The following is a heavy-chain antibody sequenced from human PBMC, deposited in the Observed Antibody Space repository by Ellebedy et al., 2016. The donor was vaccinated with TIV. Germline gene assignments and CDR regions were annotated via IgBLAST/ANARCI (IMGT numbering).Heavy chain of an antibody. Sequence: GESLKISCAASGFTFSSYDMHWVRQATGKGLEWVSAIGTAGDTYYPGSVKGRFTISGENAKKSLYLQMNSLRAEDTAVYYCARATAGFDYWGQGTLVTVSS. V-gene: IGHV3-13*01. J-gene: IGHJ4*02. CDR2: IGTAGDT. CDR3: ARATAGFDY. CDR1: GFTFSSYD. D-gene: IGHD1-1*01.